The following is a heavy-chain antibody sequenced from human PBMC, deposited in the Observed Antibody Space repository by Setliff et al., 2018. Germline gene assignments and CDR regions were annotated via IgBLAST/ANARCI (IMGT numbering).Heavy chain of an antibody. Sequence: ASVKVSCKASGYTFTSYAVTWVRQAPGQGLEWMGGISGYNGNTNYAQNLQGRVTITTDPSSRTAYMELRSLRSDDTAVYCCARDTSTRSAASDPSFNFDFWGQGSLVTVSS. CDR2: ISGYNGNT. V-gene: IGHV1-18*01. CDR1: GYTFTSYA. CDR3: ARDTSTRSAASDPSFNFDF. J-gene: IGHJ4*02. D-gene: IGHD5-12*01.